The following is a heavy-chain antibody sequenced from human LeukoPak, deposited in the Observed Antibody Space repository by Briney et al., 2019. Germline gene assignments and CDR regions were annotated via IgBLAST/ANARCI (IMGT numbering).Heavy chain of an antibody. D-gene: IGHD5-18*01. Sequence: GESLKISCKGSGYSFTNYWIGWVRQMPGIGLEWMGIIYPGDSDTRYSPSFQGQVTISADKSISTAYLQWSSLKASDTAMYYRARRVDAAMGHFDYGGQGPLVTVS. CDR1: GYSFTNYW. J-gene: IGHJ4*02. CDR2: IYPGDSDT. V-gene: IGHV5-51*01. CDR3: ARRVDAAMGHFDY.